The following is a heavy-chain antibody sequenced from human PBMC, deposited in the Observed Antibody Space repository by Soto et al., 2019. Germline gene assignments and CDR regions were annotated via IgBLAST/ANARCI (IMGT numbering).Heavy chain of an antibody. CDR2: ISTDSSRA. J-gene: IGHJ5*01. V-gene: IGHV3-23*01. D-gene: IGHD3-10*01. CDR1: GFTFNTFE. CDR3: VNGGWLDF. Sequence: EVQLLEAGGGLVQPGGSLRLSCAASGFTFNTFEMSWVRQAPGRGLEWVSCISTDSSRAYYADSVKGRFTISRDNSKHALYLRMSSVTAEETAVYACVNGGWLDFWGQGTLVTVSS.